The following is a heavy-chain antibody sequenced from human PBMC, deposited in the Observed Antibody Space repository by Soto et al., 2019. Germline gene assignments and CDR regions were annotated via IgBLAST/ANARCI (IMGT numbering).Heavy chain of an antibody. D-gene: IGHD4-17*01. Sequence: GWSLRLSCAASGFTFSSYAMHWVRQAPGKGLEWVAVISYDGSNKYYADSVKGRFTISRDNSKNTLFLQMNSLRAEDTAVYYCARVGRLHYFDYWGQGTLVTVSS. CDR1: GFTFSSYA. J-gene: IGHJ4*02. CDR2: ISYDGSNK. V-gene: IGHV3-30-3*01. CDR3: ARVGRLHYFDY.